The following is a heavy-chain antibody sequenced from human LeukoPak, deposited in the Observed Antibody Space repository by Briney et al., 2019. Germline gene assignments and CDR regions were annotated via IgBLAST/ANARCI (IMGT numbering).Heavy chain of an antibody. D-gene: IGHD3-22*01. J-gene: IGHJ4*02. V-gene: IGHV4-38-2*02. CDR1: GYSISSGYY. CDR3: ARASHYDSSGYYWDYFAY. CDR2: IYHSGST. Sequence: SETLSLTCTVSGYSISSGYYWGWIRQPPGKGLEWIGSIYHSGSTYYNPSLKSRVTISVDTSKNQFSLKLSSVTAADTAVYYCARASHYDSSGYYWDYFAYWGQGTLVTVSS.